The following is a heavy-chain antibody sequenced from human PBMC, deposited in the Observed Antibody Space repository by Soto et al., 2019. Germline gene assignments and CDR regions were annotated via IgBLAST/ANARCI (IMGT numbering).Heavy chain of an antibody. J-gene: IGHJ4*02. Sequence: ASVKVSFKVSGYTLTELSMHWVRQAPGKGLEWMGGFDPEDGETIYAQKFQGRVTMTEDTSTDTAYMELSSLRSEDTAVYYCASLVGSNYGYYFDYWGQGTLVTVSS. D-gene: IGHD4-4*01. V-gene: IGHV1-24*01. CDR3: ASLVGSNYGYYFDY. CDR1: GYTLTELS. CDR2: FDPEDGET.